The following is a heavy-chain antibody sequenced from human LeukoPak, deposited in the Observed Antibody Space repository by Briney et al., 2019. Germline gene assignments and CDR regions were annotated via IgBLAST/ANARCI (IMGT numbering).Heavy chain of an antibody. CDR3: ARAGYCSSTSCYRAADY. D-gene: IGHD2-2*02. CDR1: GGSISSYY. V-gene: IGHV4-4*07. CDR2: IYTSGST. Sequence: SETLSLTCTVSGGSISSYYWSWIRQPAGKGLEWIGRIYTSGSTNYNPSLKSRVTMSVDTSKNQFSLKLSSVTAADTAVYYCARAGYCSSTSCYRAADYWGQGTLVTVSS. J-gene: IGHJ4*02.